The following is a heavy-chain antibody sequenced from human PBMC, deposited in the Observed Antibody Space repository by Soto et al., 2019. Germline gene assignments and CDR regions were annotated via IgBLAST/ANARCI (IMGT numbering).Heavy chain of an antibody. Sequence: GGSLRLSCAASGFSFSSYAMVWVRQAPGKGLEWVAVISYDGSNKYYADSVKGRFTISRDNSKNTLYLQMNSLRAEDTAVYYCAKDPMSGASDYWGQGTLVTVSS. J-gene: IGHJ4*02. CDR2: ISYDGSNK. CDR3: AKDPMSGASDY. V-gene: IGHV3-30*18. CDR1: GFSFSSYA.